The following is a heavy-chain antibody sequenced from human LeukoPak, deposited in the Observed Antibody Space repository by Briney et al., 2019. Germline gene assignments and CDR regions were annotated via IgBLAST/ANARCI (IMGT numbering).Heavy chain of an antibody. J-gene: IGHJ4*02. CDR2: IIPILGIA. CDR3: ARAVLLWFGELSPDYFDY. D-gene: IGHD3-10*01. Sequence: SVKVSCKASRGTFSSYAISWVRQAPGQGLEWMGRIIPILGIANYAQKFQGRVTITADKSTSTAYMELSSLRSEDTAVYYCARAVLLWFGELSPDYFDYWGQGTLVTVSS. CDR1: RGTFSSYA. V-gene: IGHV1-69*04.